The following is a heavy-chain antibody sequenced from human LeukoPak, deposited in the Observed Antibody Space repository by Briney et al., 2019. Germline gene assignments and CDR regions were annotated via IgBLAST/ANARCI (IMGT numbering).Heavy chain of an antibody. J-gene: IGHJ6*03. CDR2: INTNTGNP. CDR3: ARGGITMIDYYYYYMDV. V-gene: IGHV7-4-1*02. Sequence: GASVKVSCKASGYTFTSYAMNWVRQAPGQGLEWMGWINTNTGNPTYAQGFTGRFVFSLDTSVSTAYLQISSLKAEDTAVYYCARGGITMIDYYYYYMDVWGKGTTVTVSS. CDR1: GYTFTSYA. D-gene: IGHD3-22*01.